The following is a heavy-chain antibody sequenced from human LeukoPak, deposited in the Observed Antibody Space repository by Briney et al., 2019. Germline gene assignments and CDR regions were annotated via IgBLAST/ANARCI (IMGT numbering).Heavy chain of an antibody. CDR3: ARAAPEDCSGGSCYSRYYYMDV. D-gene: IGHD2-15*01. CDR2: INPNSGGT. Sequence: ASVKVSCKASGYTFTGYYMHWVRQAPGQGLEWMGWINPNSGGTNYAQKFQGRVTITTDESTSTAYMELSSLRSEDTAVYYCARAAPEDCSGGSCYSRYYYMDVWGKGTTVTVSS. V-gene: IGHV1-2*02. CDR1: GYTFTGYY. J-gene: IGHJ6*03.